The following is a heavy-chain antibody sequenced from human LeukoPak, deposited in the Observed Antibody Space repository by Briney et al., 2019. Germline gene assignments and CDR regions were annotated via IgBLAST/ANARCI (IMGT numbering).Heavy chain of an antibody. D-gene: IGHD3-22*01. J-gene: IGHJ4*02. CDR1: GFAFSDFW. Sequence: GGSLRLSCAASGFAFSDFWMSWVRQAPGKGLEWVANIRHDGNAKNYVPSVRGRFTISRDNAKNSLYLQMNSLTVEDTAVYYCATSHDSTGNDWGQGTLVTVSS. CDR3: ATSHDSTGND. CDR2: IRHDGNAK. V-gene: IGHV3-7*01.